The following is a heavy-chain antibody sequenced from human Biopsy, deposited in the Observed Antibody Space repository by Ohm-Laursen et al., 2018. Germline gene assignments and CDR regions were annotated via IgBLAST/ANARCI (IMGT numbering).Heavy chain of an antibody. V-gene: IGHV1-2*02. D-gene: IGHD3-22*01. CDR3: TRGGYYYDSLAYYYWFDP. CDR1: GYTLTGYH. Sequence: ASVKASCKVSGYTLTGYHVHWVRQAPGQGLGWMGWINAKTGDTNYAQKFQGRVTMTRDTSISTAYVDLSSLRSDDTAVYYCTRGGYYYDSLAYYYWFDPWGQGTLVTVSS. CDR2: INAKTGDT. J-gene: IGHJ5*02.